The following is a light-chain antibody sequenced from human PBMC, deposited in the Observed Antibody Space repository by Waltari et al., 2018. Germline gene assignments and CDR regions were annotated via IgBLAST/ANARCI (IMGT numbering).Light chain of an antibody. J-gene: IGKJ2*01. CDR3: QQYGNSPIYT. V-gene: IGKV3-20*01. CDR1: QSVSSSY. Sequence: ESVMTQSPGTLSLSLGETATLSCRASQSVSSSYLAWYQQRPGKAPRLLIYGASSTATGVPDRFSASGSVTDFTLTISRLEPDDFAVYYCQQYGNSPIYTFGQGTKLEI. CDR2: GAS.